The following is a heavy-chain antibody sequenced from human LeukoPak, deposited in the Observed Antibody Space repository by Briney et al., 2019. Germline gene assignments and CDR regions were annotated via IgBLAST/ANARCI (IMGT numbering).Heavy chain of an antibody. CDR3: ATAVATTEIDY. D-gene: IGHD4-23*01. V-gene: IGHV1-69-2*01. Sequence: ASVKISCKVSGYTFTDYYMHWVQQAPGKGLEWIGLVDPEDGETIYAEKFQGRVAITADTSTDTAYMELSSLRSEDTAVYYCATAVATTEIDYWGQGTLVTVSS. CDR1: GYTFTDYY. CDR2: VDPEDGET. J-gene: IGHJ4*02.